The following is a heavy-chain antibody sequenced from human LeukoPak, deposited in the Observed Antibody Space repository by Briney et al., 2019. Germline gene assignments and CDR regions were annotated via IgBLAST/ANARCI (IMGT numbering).Heavy chain of an antibody. D-gene: IGHD2-15*01. V-gene: IGHV1-69*04. CDR2: IIPILGIA. J-gene: IGHJ2*01. Sequence: GASVKVSCKASGGTFSSHAISWVRQAPRQGLEWMGRIIPILGIANYAQKFQGRVTITADKSTSTAYMELSSLRSEDTAVYYCASPIGYCSGGSCYSARLSWYFDLWGRGTLVTVSS. CDR3: ASPIGYCSGGSCYSARLSWYFDL. CDR1: GGTFSSHA.